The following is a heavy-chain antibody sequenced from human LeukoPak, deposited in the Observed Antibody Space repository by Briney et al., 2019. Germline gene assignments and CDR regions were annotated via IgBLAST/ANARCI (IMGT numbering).Heavy chain of an antibody. Sequence: GGSLRLSCAASGFTFSSYSMNWVGQAPGKGLEWVSSISTSSSYIYYPDSVKGRFTISRDNAKNSLYLQMTSLSAEDTAVYYCARDRTYGSRSYSFDYWGQGTLVTLPS. CDR3: ARDRTYGSRSYSFDY. CDR1: GFTFSSYS. D-gene: IGHD3-10*01. V-gene: IGHV3-21*01. CDR2: ISTSSSYI. J-gene: IGHJ4*02.